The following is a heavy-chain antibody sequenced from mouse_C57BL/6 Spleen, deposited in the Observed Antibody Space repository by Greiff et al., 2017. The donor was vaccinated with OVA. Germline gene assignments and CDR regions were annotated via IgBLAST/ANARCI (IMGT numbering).Heavy chain of an antibody. J-gene: IGHJ3*01. V-gene: IGHV5-17*01. CDR1: GFTFSDYG. CDR2: ISSGSSTI. D-gene: IGHD2-5*01. CDR3: ASRPYYSSYALAY. Sequence: EVMLVESGGGLVKPGGSLKLSCAASGFTFSDYGMHWVRQAPEKGLEWVAYISSGSSTIYYADTVKGRFTISRDNAKNTLFLQMNSLRSEDTAMYYWASRPYYSSYALAYWGQGTLVTVSA.